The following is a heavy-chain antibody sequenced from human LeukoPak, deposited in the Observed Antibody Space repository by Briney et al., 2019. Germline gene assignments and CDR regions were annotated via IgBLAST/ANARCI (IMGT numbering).Heavy chain of an antibody. CDR2: IDSSGSYT. CDR3: IIAVDQFADY. V-gene: IGHV3-23*01. D-gene: IGHD6-19*01. J-gene: IGHJ4*02. Sequence: PGGSLRLSCAASGFAFGNYAMGWVRQAPGKGLEWVSSIDSSGSYTPSADSVKGRFTISRDNSKNTLYLQVNSLRAEDTAVYYCIIAVDQFADYWGQGTLVTVSS. CDR1: GFAFGNYA.